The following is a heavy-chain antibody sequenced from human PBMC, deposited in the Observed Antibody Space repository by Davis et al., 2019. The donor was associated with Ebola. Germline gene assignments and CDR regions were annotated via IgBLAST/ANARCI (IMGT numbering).Heavy chain of an antibody. J-gene: IGHJ6*02. Sequence: GESLKISCAASGFTFSSYEMNWVRQAPGKGLEWVSYISSSGSTIYYADSVKGRFTISRDNAKNSLYLQMNSLRAEDTAVYYCAKGDFDWLLPPTYGMDVWGQGTTVTVSS. CDR3: AKGDFDWLLPPTYGMDV. CDR2: ISSSGSTI. V-gene: IGHV3-48*03. CDR1: GFTFSSYE. D-gene: IGHD3-9*01.